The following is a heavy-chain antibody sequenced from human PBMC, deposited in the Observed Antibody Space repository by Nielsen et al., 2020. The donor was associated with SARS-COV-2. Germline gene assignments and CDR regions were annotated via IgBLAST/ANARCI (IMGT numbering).Heavy chain of an antibody. CDR2: ISSSGDKT. V-gene: IGHV3-23*01. CDR1: GFTFNTYA. Sequence: GGSLRLSCVASGFTFNTYAMSWLRQAPGKGPEWVAGISSSGDKTYYTDSVRGRFTISRDNSKDTLFLQMNGLRRDDTSVYYCARGVETDAVMVEHWGQGNLVAVSS. J-gene: IGHJ4*02. CDR3: ARGVETDAVMVEH. D-gene: IGHD5-18*01.